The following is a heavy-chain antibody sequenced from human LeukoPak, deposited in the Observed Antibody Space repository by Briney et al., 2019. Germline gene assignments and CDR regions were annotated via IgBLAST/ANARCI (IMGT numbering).Heavy chain of an antibody. D-gene: IGHD2-2*01. J-gene: IGHJ6*03. CDR1: GGTFSSYT. CDR3: ARASIVVVPAAIYYGDYYYYMDV. V-gene: IGHV1-69*05. Sequence: ASVKVSCKASGGTFSSYTISWVRQAPGQGLEWMGGIIPIFGTANYAQKFQGRVTITTDESTSTAYMELSSLRSEDTAVYYCARASIVVVPAAIYYGDYYYYMDVWGKGTTVTISS. CDR2: IIPIFGTA.